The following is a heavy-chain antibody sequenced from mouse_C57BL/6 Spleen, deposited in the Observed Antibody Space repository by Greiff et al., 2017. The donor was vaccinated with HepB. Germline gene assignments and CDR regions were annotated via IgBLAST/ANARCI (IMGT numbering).Heavy chain of an antibody. CDR3: AELVPFDY. Sequence: QVHVKQSGAELVKPGASVKLSCKASGYTFTSYWMHWVKQRPGQGLEWIGMIHPNSGSTNYNEKFKSKATLTVDKSSSTAYMQLSSLTSEDSAVYYCAELVPFDYWGQGTTLTVSS. CDR2: IHPNSGST. CDR1: GYTFTSYW. D-gene: IGHD4-1*01. V-gene: IGHV1-64*01. J-gene: IGHJ2*01.